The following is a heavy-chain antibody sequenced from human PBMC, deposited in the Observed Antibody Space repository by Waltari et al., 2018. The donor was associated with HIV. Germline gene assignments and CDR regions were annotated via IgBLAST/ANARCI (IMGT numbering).Heavy chain of an antibody. CDR1: GYSFATYW. J-gene: IGHJ4*02. V-gene: IGHV5-51*03. CDR2: LYPGDSDT. CDR3: TKGMYANQDYFDN. D-gene: IGHD2-8*01. Sequence: EVQLVQSGAEVKKPGESLKISCKGSGYSFATYWIGWVRQMPGKGLEWMGILYPGDSDTRYSPSFQGQVTISADKSIRTAYLQWSSLKASDTAMYYCTKGMYANQDYFDNWGQGTLVTVSS.